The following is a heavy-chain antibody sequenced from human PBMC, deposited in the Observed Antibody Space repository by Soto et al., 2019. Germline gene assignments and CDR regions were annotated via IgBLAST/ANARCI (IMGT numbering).Heavy chain of an antibody. D-gene: IGHD3-22*01. CDR2: IWYDGSNK. J-gene: IGHJ4*02. CDR3: ARGPHSYYYDSSGYLY. Sequence: QVQLVESGGGVVQPGRSLRLSCAASGFTFSSYGMHWVRQAPGKGLEWVAVIWYDGSNKYYADSVKGRFTISRDNSKNTLYLQMNSLRAEDTAVYYCARGPHSYYYDSSGYLYWGQGTLVTVSS. CDR1: GFTFSSYG. V-gene: IGHV3-33*01.